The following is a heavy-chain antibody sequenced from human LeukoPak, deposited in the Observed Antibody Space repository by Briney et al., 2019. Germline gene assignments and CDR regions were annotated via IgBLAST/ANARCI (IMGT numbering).Heavy chain of an antibody. CDR1: GASISSGDYH. CDR3: ATRFSGRPFDP. CDR2: IYSSGST. D-gene: IGHD1-26*01. J-gene: IGHJ5*02. V-gene: IGHV4-30-4*08. Sequence: PSQTLSLICTVSGASISSGDYHWTWIRQPPGKGLEWIGYIYSSGSTYYNPSLKSQVSISVDTSKNHFSLQLTSVTAADTAVYYCATRFSGRPFDPWGQGTLVTVSS.